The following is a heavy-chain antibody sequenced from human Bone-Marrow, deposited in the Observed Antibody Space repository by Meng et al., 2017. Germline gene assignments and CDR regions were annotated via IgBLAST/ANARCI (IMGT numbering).Heavy chain of an antibody. CDR3: ASYSGSYFLDYFDY. CDR1: GGTFSSYT. D-gene: IGHD1-26*01. Sequence: SVKVSYKASGGTFSSYTISWVRQAPGQGLEWMGRIIPILGIANYAQKFQGRVTITADKSTSTAYMELSSLRSEDTAVYYCASYSGSYFLDYFDYWGQGKLVTVSS. V-gene: IGHV1-69*02. CDR2: IIPILGIA. J-gene: IGHJ4*02.